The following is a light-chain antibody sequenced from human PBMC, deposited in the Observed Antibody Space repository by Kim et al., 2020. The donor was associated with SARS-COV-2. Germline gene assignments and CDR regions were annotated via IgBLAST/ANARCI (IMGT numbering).Light chain of an antibody. CDR3: SAWDSSLNAWV. CDR2: TTD. V-gene: IGLV10-54*01. J-gene: IGLJ3*02. CDR1: NTNIGNPG. Sequence: QTATPTCTGNNTNIGNPGASWLQQHQGRPPTLLSYTTDRRPSAISERFSASRSGNTASLTITGLQPEDEADYYCSAWDSSLNAWVFGGGTQLTVL.